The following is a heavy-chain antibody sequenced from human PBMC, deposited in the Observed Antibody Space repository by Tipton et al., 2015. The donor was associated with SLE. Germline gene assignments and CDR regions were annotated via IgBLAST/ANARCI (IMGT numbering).Heavy chain of an antibody. CDR1: GGSISTYY. J-gene: IGHJ6*02. Sequence: TLSLTCTVSGGSISTYYWSWIRQPPGKGLEWIGYIYYSGSTNYNPSLKSRVTISVDTSKNQFSLKPNSVTAADTAVYYCARHPYYYYGVDVWGQGTTVTVSS. CDR3: ARHPYYYYGVDV. V-gene: IGHV4-59*08. CDR2: IYYSGST.